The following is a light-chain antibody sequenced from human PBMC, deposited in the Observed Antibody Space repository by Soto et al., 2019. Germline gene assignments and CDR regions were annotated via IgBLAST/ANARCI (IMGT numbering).Light chain of an antibody. CDR3: QHYGDSART. CDR1: QSVGSLY. V-gene: IGKV3-20*01. Sequence: DIVLTQSPGTVYLSPGERATLSCRASQSVGSLYLAWYQQKTGQAPRILMYGKSSRATGIPDRLSGSGSGTDLNLTISRLEPEDFAVYYCQHYGDSARTFGPGTRLEIK. J-gene: IGKJ5*01. CDR2: GKS.